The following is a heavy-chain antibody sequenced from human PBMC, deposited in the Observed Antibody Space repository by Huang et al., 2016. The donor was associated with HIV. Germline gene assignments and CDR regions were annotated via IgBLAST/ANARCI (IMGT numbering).Heavy chain of an antibody. Sequence: QVQLVESGGGVVQPGRSLRLSCAASGFPFNNHAMHWVRQATGKGLDGVAVISNDGSNNYYADSVKGRFTIPRDSSKSKLFLHMTSLRTEDTAVYYCARAKDTWDAYDIWGQGTMVIVSS. J-gene: IGHJ3*02. CDR3: ARAKDTWDAYDI. CDR1: GFPFNNHA. V-gene: IGHV3-30-3*01. CDR2: ISNDGSNN. D-gene: IGHD5-18*01.